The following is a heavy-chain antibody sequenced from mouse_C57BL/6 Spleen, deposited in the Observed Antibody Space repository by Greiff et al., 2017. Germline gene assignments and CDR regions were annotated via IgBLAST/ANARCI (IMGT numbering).Heavy chain of an antibody. CDR1: GHSITSGYY. D-gene: IGHD2-5*01. Sequence: DVQLQESGPGLVKPSQPLSFTCSVTGHSITSGYYWNWIRQFPGNKLEWMGYISYDGSNTYNPSPKTRIAITRDTSKNQFFLKLNSVTTEDTATYYCARDYSNYRFAYWGQGTLVTVSA. CDR3: ARDYSNYRFAY. V-gene: IGHV3-6*01. CDR2: ISYDGSN. J-gene: IGHJ3*01.